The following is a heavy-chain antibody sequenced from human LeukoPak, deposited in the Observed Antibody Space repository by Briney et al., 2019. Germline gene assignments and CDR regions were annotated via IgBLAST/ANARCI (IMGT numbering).Heavy chain of an antibody. CDR2: ISGGGCST. CDR3: AKDGGPLRGAFDS. V-gene: IGHV3-23*01. CDR1: GFTFNSYA. J-gene: IGHJ4*02. Sequence: GGSLRLSCAASGFTFNSYALSWVRQAPGKGLEGVSFISGGGCSTYYPDSAMGRLTVCRHNSKNTLSLQINSLRAGHTAVYYCAKDGGPLRGAFDSWGQGTLVTVSS. D-gene: IGHD1-26*01.